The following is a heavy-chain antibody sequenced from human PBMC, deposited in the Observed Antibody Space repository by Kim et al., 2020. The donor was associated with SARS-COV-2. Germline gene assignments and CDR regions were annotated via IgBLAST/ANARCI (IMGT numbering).Heavy chain of an antibody. CDR2: IYYSGST. CDR3: ATGIAAAGHYYYYGMDV. V-gene: IGHV4-39*01. D-gene: IGHD6-13*01. Sequence: SETLSLTCTVSGGSISSSSYYWGWIRQPPGKGLEWIGSIYYSGSTYYNPSLKSRVTISVDTSKNQFSLKLSSVTAADTAVYYCATGIAAAGHYYYYGMDVWGQGTTVTVSS. CDR1: GGSISSSSYY. J-gene: IGHJ6*02.